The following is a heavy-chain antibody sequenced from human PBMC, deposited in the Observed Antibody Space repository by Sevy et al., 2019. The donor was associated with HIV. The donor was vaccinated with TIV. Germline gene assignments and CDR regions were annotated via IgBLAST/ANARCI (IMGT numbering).Heavy chain of an antibody. J-gene: IGHJ5*01. CDR3: VRVLWDVLVVPAATPSPWLDS. V-gene: IGHV3-7*01. D-gene: IGHD3-16*02. CDR2: INRDGSGK. CDR1: GFTFSDYW. Sequence: GGSLRLSCAASGFTFSDYWMTWVRQSPGKGLEWVANINRDGSGKYYVDSLKGRFTISRDNAKNSLYLQMHSLKGGDTALYYCVRVLWDVLVVPAATPSPWLDSWGQGTLVTVSS.